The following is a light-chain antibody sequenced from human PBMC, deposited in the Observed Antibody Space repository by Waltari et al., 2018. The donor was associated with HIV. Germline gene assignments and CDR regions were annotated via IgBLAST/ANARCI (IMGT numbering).Light chain of an antibody. CDR1: ISTLGKNT. J-gene: IGLJ3*02. Sequence: QPMLTQPPSASGIPGQRVTIPCSGTISTLGKNTVNWYQQFPGTAPKLLIYNNNQRPSGVPDRFSGSKSGSSASLAIRGLQSEDEADYYCASWDDRLSGQGVFGGGTRLTVL. CDR3: ASWDDRLSGQGV. CDR2: NNN. V-gene: IGLV1-44*01.